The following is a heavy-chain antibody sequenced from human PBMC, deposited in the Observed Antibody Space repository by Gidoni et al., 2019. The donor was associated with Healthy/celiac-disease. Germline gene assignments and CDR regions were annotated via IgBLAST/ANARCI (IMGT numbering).Heavy chain of an antibody. CDR1: GITFSSYD. V-gene: IGHV3-13*04. CDR3: ARARCEGFDS. CDR2: IGTACDT. D-gene: IGHD2-15*01. Sequence: EVQLVESGGGLVQPGGALRLSSADAGITFSSYDMHWVRQVTGKGLEWVSAIGTACDTYYPGSVKGRFTISRENAKSSLSLRMNSLRAVDTAVYYCARARCEGFDSWGQGTLVTVSS. J-gene: IGHJ4*02.